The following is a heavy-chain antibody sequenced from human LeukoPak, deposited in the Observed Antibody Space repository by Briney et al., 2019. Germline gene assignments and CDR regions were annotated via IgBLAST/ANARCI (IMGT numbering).Heavy chain of an antibody. CDR2: INHSGST. V-gene: IGHV4-34*01. CDR1: GGSFSGYY. J-gene: IGHJ4*02. CDR3: ARVRRSIMIVVVTPHYYFDY. Sequence: SETLSLTCAVYGGSFSGYYWSWIRQPPGKGLEWIGEINHSGSTNYNPSLKSRVTISVDTSKNQFSLKLSSVTAADTAVYYCARVRRSIMIVVVTPHYYFDYWGQGALVTVSS. D-gene: IGHD3-22*01.